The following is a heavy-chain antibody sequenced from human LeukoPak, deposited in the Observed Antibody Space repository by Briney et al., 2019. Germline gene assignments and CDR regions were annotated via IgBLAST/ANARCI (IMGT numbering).Heavy chain of an antibody. D-gene: IGHD6-13*01. Sequence: GGSLRLSCAASGFPFSSYSMTWVRQAPGKGLEWVANIKPDGTTKFYVNSVKGRFTISRDNALNSLYLQMNSLRAEDTAIYYCARSIPYGTTWYGRSDYWGQGTLVTVSS. CDR3: ARSIPYGTTWYGRSDY. V-gene: IGHV3-7*03. CDR1: GFPFSSYS. CDR2: IKPDGTTK. J-gene: IGHJ4*02.